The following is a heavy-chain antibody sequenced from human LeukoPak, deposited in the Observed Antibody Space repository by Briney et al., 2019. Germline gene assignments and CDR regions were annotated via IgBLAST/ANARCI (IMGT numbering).Heavy chain of an antibody. V-gene: IGHV1-18*04. CDR1: GYTFTSYY. J-gene: IGHJ4*02. Sequence: ASVKVSCKASGYTFTSYYMHWVRQAPGQGLEWMGWISAYNGNTNYAQRLQGRVTMTTDTSTSTAYMELRSLRSDDTAVYYCATIAARRGDRYYFDYWGQGTLVTVSS. D-gene: IGHD6-6*01. CDR2: ISAYNGNT. CDR3: ATIAARRGDRYYFDY.